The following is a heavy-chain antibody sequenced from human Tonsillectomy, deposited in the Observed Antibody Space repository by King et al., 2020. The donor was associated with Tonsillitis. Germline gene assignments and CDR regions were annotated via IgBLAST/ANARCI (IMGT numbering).Heavy chain of an antibody. V-gene: IGHV4-59*02. J-gene: IGHJ5*02. CDR3: ARDLGGSGGDPGWCDP. Sequence: QVQLPESGPGLVRPSETLSLTCTVSGVSVTSYYWSWIRQPPGKGLEWIGSIYYSGSTTYNPSLKSRVTLSVDTSKNQFSLKLSSVTAADTAGYYCARDLGGSGGDPGWCDPWGQGTLVTVSS. CDR2: IYYSGST. D-gene: IGHD2-15*01. CDR1: GVSVTSYY.